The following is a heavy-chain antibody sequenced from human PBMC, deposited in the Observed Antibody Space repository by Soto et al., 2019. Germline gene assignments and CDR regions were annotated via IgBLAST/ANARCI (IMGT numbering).Heavy chain of an antibody. CDR3: ARDGVGRFWFEP. CDR2: IYYTGST. Sequence: SETLSLTCTVSGGSVSSGSYYWSWIRQPPGEGLEWIGYIYYTGSTNYNPSLKSRVTMSVGTSKNQFSLKLSSVTAADTAVYYCARDGVGRFWFEPWGQGTLVTVSS. D-gene: IGHD1-26*01. V-gene: IGHV4-61*01. J-gene: IGHJ5*02. CDR1: GGSVSSGSYY.